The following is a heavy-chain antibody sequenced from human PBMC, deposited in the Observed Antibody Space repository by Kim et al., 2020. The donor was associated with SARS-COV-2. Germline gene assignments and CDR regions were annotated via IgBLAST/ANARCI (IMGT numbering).Heavy chain of an antibody. J-gene: IGHJ4*02. CDR3: AGRDYTYYFDY. CDR2: T. D-gene: IGHD4-4*01. V-gene: IGHV4-39*01. Sequence: TYYIPSRKSRVTMSVDTSKSQFSLKLISVTAADTAVYYCAGRDYTYYFDYWGQGTLVTVSS.